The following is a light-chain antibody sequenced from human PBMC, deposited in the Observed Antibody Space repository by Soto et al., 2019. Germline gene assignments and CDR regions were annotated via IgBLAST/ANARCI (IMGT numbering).Light chain of an antibody. CDR2: AAS. CDR3: QQSYITPPIT. V-gene: IGKV1-39*01. Sequence: DIQVTQSPSSLSASVGDRVTITCRASQSISSYLNWYQQKPGKAPKLLIYAASSLQSGVPSRFSGSGSGTDFTLTISSLQPEDFATYYCQQSYITPPITFGQGTRLEI. J-gene: IGKJ5*01. CDR1: QSISSY.